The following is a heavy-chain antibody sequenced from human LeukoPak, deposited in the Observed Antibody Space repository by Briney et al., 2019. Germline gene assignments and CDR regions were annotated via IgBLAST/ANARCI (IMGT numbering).Heavy chain of an antibody. Sequence: PGGSLRLSCAASGFTFSDYYISWIRQAPGKGLEWVSYISSSGSTIYYADSVKGRFTISRDNAKNSLYLQMNSQRSEDTAVYYCATGLYGDYESEVAFDIWGQGTMVTVSS. CDR2: ISSSGSTI. CDR1: GFTFSDYY. CDR3: ATGLYGDYESEVAFDI. V-gene: IGHV3-11*01. J-gene: IGHJ3*02. D-gene: IGHD4-17*01.